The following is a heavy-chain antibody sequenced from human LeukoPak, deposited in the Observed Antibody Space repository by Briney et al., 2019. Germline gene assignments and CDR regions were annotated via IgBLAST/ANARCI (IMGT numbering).Heavy chain of an antibody. V-gene: IGHV3-30*18. CDR3: AKDMGYCSSTSCPLDY. D-gene: IGHD2-2*01. CDR2: ISYDGSNK. Sequence: GGSLRLSCAASGLTFSSYGMHWVRQAPGKGLEWVAVISYDGSNKYYADSVKGRFTISRDNSKNTLYLQMNSPRAEDTAVYYCAKDMGYCSSTSCPLDYWGQGTLVTVSS. CDR1: GLTFSSYG. J-gene: IGHJ4*02.